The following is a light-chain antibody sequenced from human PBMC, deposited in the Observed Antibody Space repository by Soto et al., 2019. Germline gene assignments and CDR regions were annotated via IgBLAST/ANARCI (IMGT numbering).Light chain of an antibody. J-gene: IGKJ5*01. CDR2: AAS. CDR1: QSISSY. Sequence: DIKMTQSPSSLSASVGDRVTITCRASQSISSYLNWYQQKPGNAPKLLIYAASSLQSGVPSRFSGSGSGTDFTLTISSLQPEDFATYYCQRSYSTPITFGQGTPLEIK. CDR3: QRSYSTPIT. V-gene: IGKV1-39*01.